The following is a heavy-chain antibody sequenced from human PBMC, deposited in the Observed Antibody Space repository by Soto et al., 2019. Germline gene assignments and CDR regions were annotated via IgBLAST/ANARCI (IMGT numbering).Heavy chain of an antibody. CDR1: GGSISSSIYY. V-gene: IGHV4-39*07. Sequence: SATLSLTCTVSGGSISSSIYYWGWIRQPPGKGLDWIGSIYYSGSTYYNPSLKSRVTISVDTSKNQFSLKLSSVTAADTAVYYCARGRRSTGVADWGQGSLVTVSS. D-gene: IGHD4-17*01. CDR2: IYYSGST. J-gene: IGHJ4*02. CDR3: ARGRRSTGVAD.